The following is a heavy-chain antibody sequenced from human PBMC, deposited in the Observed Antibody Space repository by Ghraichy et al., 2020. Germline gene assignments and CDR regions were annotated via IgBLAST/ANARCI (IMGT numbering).Heavy chain of an antibody. Sequence: GESLNISCSASGFTFSSYAMHWVRQAPGKGLEYVSAISSNGGSTYYADSVKGRFTISRDNSNNTLYLQMSSLRAEETAVYYCVKESYGGISYYYYGMDVWGQGTTVTVSS. CDR1: GFTFSSYA. V-gene: IGHV3-64D*06. CDR2: ISSNGGST. D-gene: IGHD4-23*01. J-gene: IGHJ6*02. CDR3: VKESYGGISYYYYGMDV.